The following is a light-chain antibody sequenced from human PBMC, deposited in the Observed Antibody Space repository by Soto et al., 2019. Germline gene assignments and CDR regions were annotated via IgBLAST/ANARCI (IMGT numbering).Light chain of an antibody. Sequence: QSALTQPASVSGSPGQSITISCTGTSSDVGGYNYVSWYQQHPGKAPKLMIYDVSNRPSGVSNRFSGSKSGNTASLTISGLQAEDEAYYYCSSYTSSSTLNYVFGTGTQLTVL. J-gene: IGLJ1*01. CDR3: SSYTSSSTLNYV. CDR1: SSDVGGYNY. V-gene: IGLV2-14*01. CDR2: DVS.